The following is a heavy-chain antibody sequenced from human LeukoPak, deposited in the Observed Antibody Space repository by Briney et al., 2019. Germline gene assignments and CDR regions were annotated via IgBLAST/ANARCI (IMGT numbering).Heavy chain of an antibody. CDR2: INHSGST. D-gene: IGHD6-13*01. V-gene: IGHV4-34*01. CDR1: GGSFSGYY. Sequence: PLETLSLTCAVYGGSFSGYYWSWIRQPPGKGLEWIGEINHSGSTNYNPSLKSRVTISVDTSKNQFSLKLSSVTAADTAVYYCATYSSSWYVDYWGQGTLVTVSS. J-gene: IGHJ4*02. CDR3: ATYSSSWYVDY.